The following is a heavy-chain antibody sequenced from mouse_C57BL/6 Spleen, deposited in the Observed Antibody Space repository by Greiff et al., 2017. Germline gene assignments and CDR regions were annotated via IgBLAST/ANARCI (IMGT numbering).Heavy chain of an antibody. Sequence: VQLQQSGAELVKPGASVKISCKASGYAFSSYWMNWVKQRPGKGLEWIGQIYPGDGDTNYNGKFKGKATLTADKSSSTAYMQLSSLTSEVSAVYFCARTNYYGSHWYFDVWGTGTTVTVSS. J-gene: IGHJ1*03. CDR1: GYAFSSYW. V-gene: IGHV1-80*01. CDR2: IYPGDGDT. D-gene: IGHD1-1*01. CDR3: ARTNYYGSHWYFDV.